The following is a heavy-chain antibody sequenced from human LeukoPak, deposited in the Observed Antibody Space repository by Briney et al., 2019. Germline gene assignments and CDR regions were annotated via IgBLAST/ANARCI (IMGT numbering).Heavy chain of an antibody. V-gene: IGHV4-61*01. CDR3: ARDLTTGYSSSNDY. Sequence: SETLSLTCLVSGGSISCTSYYWGWIRQPPGKGLEWIGYIYYSGSTNYNPSLRSRVTISVDTSKNQFSLKLSSVTAADTAVYYCARDLTTGYSSSNDYWGQGTLVTVSS. D-gene: IGHD6-13*01. J-gene: IGHJ4*02. CDR2: IYYSGST. CDR1: GGSISCTSYY.